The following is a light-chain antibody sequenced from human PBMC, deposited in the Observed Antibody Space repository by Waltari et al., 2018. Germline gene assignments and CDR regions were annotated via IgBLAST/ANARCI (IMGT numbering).Light chain of an antibody. CDR3: QQSHSPPFT. V-gene: IGKV1-39*01. J-gene: IGKJ2*01. CDR2: AAS. CDR1: QNIDNF. Sequence: DIQMTQSPSPVSASVGDIVTIACRASQNIDNFLNWYQHKPGEAPQVLVFAASTLQDGVPSRFSASASVTHFTLTIGSLQPEDFATYYCQQSHSPPFTFGQGT.